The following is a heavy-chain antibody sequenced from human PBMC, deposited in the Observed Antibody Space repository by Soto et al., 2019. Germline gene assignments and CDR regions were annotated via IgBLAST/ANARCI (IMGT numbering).Heavy chain of an antibody. CDR1: GGTFSSYA. Sequence: QVQLVQSGAEVKKPGSSVKVSCKASGGTFSSYAISWVRQAPGQGLEWMGGIIPIFGTANYAQKFQGRVTISADKSTSTAYMELSSLRSEDTAVYYCARETCDSSGYYSGWFDPWGQGTLVTVSS. CDR3: ARETCDSSGYYSGWFDP. D-gene: IGHD3-22*01. V-gene: IGHV1-69*06. CDR2: IIPIFGTA. J-gene: IGHJ5*02.